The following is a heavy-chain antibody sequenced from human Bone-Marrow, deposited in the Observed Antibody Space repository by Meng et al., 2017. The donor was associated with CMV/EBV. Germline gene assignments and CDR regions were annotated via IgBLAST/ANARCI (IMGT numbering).Heavy chain of an antibody. Sequence: GGSLRLSCAASGFAFDDYAMRWVRQAPGKGLEWVSVIYSGGSTYYEASVKGRFTISRDNSKNTLYLQMNSLIAEDTAVYYCARDRFLMTDLSRPYGMDVWGQGTTVTVSS. V-gene: IGHV3-53*05. CDR3: ARDRFLMTDLSRPYGMDV. CDR2: IYSGGST. D-gene: IGHD2-21*02. J-gene: IGHJ6*02. CDR1: GFAFDDYA.